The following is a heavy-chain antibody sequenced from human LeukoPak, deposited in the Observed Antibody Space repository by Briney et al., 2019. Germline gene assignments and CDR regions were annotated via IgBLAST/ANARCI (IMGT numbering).Heavy chain of an antibody. CDR3: ARDKCSSTSCYFDY. Sequence: SETLSLTCTVSGGSISSYYWSWIRQPPGKGLEWIGYIYYSGSTYYNPSLKSRVTISVDTSKNQFSLKLSSVTAADTAVYYCARDKCSSTSCYFDYWGQGTLVTVSS. J-gene: IGHJ4*02. CDR2: IYYSGST. D-gene: IGHD2-2*01. CDR1: GGSISSYY. V-gene: IGHV4-30-4*08.